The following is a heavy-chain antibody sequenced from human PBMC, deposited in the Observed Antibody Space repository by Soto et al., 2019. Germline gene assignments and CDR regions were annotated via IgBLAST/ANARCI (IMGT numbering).Heavy chain of an antibody. D-gene: IGHD4-17*01. Sequence: QVQLQESGPGLVKPSETLSLTCTVSGGSISSYYWSWIRQPPGKGLEWIGYIFYSGSTNYNPSLMSRVTISVDTSKNQFSLKLSSVTAADTAVYYCAREVRYDYGDKGLGWFDPWGQGTLVTVSS. CDR1: GGSISSYY. J-gene: IGHJ5*02. CDR2: IFYSGST. CDR3: AREVRYDYGDKGLGWFDP. V-gene: IGHV4-59*01.